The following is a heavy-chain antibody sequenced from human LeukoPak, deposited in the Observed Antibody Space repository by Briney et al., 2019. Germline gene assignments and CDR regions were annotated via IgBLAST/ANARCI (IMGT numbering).Heavy chain of an antibody. CDR3: AKSQTRGYDFWSAHQGGNWFDP. Sequence: QPGGSLRLSCAASGFTFSSYAMSWVRQAPGKGLEWVSAISGSGGSTYYADSVKGRFTISRDNSKNTLYLQMNSLRAEDTAVYYCAKSQTRGYDFWSAHQGGNWFDPWGQGTLVTVSS. J-gene: IGHJ5*02. D-gene: IGHD3-3*01. CDR1: GFTFSSYA. CDR2: ISGSGGST. V-gene: IGHV3-23*01.